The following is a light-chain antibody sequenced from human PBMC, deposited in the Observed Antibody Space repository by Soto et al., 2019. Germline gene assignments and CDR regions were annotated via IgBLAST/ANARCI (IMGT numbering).Light chain of an antibody. Sequence: SCELTQPPSVSVAPGQTARITCEGTNIESKSVHWYRQKSGQAPVLAVYDDTDRPSGIPERFSGSNSGNTATLTISRVEAGDAADYYCQVWDRSSGHMVFGGGTKLTVL. J-gene: IGLJ2*01. V-gene: IGLV3-21*02. CDR3: QVWDRSSGHMV. CDR1: NIESKS. CDR2: DDT.